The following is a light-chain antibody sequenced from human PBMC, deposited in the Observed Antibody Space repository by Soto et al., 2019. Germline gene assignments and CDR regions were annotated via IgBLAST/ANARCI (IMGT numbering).Light chain of an antibody. CDR2: GAS. V-gene: IGKV3-20*01. Sequence: EIVLTQSPGTLSLSPGERATLSCRPSQSVSSSYLAWYQQKPGQAPRLLIYGASRRATGIPDRCSGSGSGTDFTLTISRLEPEDFAVYYCQQYGSSPRTFGQGTKVDIK. J-gene: IGKJ1*01. CDR1: QSVSSSY. CDR3: QQYGSSPRT.